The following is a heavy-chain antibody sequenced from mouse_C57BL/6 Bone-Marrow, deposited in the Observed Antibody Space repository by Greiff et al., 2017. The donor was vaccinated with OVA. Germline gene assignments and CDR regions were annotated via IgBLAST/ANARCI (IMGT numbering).Heavy chain of an antibody. J-gene: IGHJ4*01. CDR2: IDPSDSYP. V-gene: IGHV1-69*01. CDR3: ARLGYSNYDYAMDY. CDR1: GYTFTSYW. D-gene: IGHD2-5*01. Sequence: QVQLQQSGAELVMPGASVKLSCKASGYTFTSYWMHWVKQRPGQGLEWIGEIDPSDSYPNYNQKFKGKSTVTVDKSSSTAYMQLSSLTSDDSAVYYCARLGYSNYDYAMDYWGQGTSVTVSS.